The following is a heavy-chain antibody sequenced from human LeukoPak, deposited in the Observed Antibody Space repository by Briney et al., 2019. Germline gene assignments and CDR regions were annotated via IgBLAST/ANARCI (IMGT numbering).Heavy chain of an antibody. CDR1: GGSFSRYF. J-gene: IGHJ4*02. CDR2: IYPSGNT. Sequence: SETLSLTCSVSGGSFSRYFWSWVRQPAGKGLEWIGRIYPSGNTNYNPSLKSRVTISVDKSKNQFSLKLSSVTAADTAVYYCARGNGDYVIPYWGQGTLVTVSS. D-gene: IGHD4-17*01. CDR3: ARGNGDYVIPY. V-gene: IGHV4-4*07.